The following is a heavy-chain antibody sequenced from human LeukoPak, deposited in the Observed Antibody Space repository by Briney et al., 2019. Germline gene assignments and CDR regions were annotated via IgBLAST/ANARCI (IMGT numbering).Heavy chain of an antibody. CDR3: ARDRYGDGFAHCDY. D-gene: IGHD5-24*01. CDR2: ITPSGGT. Sequence: ASVKVSCKASGYTFTSYAMHWVRQAPGQGLEWMGWITPSGGTNYPQKFQGRVAITRDTSISTAYMDLCRLTSDDTAVYYCARDRYGDGFAHCDYWGQGALVTVSS. V-gene: IGHV1-2*02. CDR1: GYTFTSYA. J-gene: IGHJ4*02.